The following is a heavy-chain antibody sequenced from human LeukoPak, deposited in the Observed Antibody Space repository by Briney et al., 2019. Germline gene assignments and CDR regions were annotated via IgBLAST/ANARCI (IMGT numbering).Heavy chain of an antibody. Sequence: SVKVSCKASGGTFSSYAISWVRQAPGQGLEWMGGIIPIFGTANYAQKFQGKVTITADESTSTAYMELSSLRSEDTAVYYCARAGHSSGWYEGVDYWGQGTLVTVSS. CDR3: ARAGHSSGWYEGVDY. J-gene: IGHJ4*02. CDR1: GGTFSSYA. CDR2: IIPIFGTA. V-gene: IGHV1-69*01. D-gene: IGHD6-19*01.